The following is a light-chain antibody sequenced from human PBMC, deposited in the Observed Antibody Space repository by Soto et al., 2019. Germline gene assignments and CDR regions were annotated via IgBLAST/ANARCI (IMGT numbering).Light chain of an antibody. CDR2: GAS. CDR1: QTVRNNY. V-gene: IGKV3-20*01. J-gene: IGKJ1*01. Sequence: VLTQSPGTLSLSPGERATLSCRASQTVRNNYLAWYQQKPGQAPRLLIYGASSRATGIPDRFSGSGSGTDFTLTISRLEPEDFAVYYCQQYGSSPKTFGQGTKVDIK. CDR3: QQYGSSPKT.